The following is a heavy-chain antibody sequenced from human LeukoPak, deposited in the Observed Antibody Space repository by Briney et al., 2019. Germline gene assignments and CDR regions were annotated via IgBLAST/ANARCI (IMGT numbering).Heavy chain of an antibody. J-gene: IGHJ6*03. V-gene: IGHV1-69*05. Sequence: GSSVKVSCKASGGTFSSYAISWVRQAPGQGLEWMGGIIPIFGTANYAQKLQGRVTITTDESTSTAYMELSSLRSEDTAVYYCAGIVVPADDYYYYYYMDVWGKGTTVTVSS. D-gene: IGHD2-2*01. CDR2: IIPIFGTA. CDR1: GGTFSSYA. CDR3: AGIVVPADDYYYYYYMDV.